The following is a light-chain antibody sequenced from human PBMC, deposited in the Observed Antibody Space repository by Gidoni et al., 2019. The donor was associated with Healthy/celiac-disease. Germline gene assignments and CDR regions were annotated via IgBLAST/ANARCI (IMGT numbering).Light chain of an antibody. J-gene: IGLJ3*02. CDR3: SSYTSSSLGV. CDR2: DVS. CDR1: SSDVGDYNY. Sequence: QSALTQPASVSGYPGQSITISCTGTSSDVGDYNYVSWYQPHPGKAPKLMIYDVSNRPSGVSNRFSGSKSGNTASLTISGLQAEDEADYYCSSYTSSSLGVFGGGTKLTVL. V-gene: IGLV2-14*01.